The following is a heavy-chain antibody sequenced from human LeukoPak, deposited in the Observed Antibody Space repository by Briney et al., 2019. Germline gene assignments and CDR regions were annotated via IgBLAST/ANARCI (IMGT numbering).Heavy chain of an antibody. J-gene: IGHJ6*02. D-gene: IGHD2-21*02. Sequence: RGASVKVSCKASGFTFTSSAVQWVRQARGQRLEWKGWIVVGSGNTNYAQKFQERVTITRDMSTSTAYMELSSLRSEDTAVYYCAAAYCGGDCFYYYYYGMDVWGQGTTVTVSS. V-gene: IGHV1-58*01. CDR2: IVVGSGNT. CDR1: GFTFTSSA. CDR3: AAAYCGGDCFYYYYYGMDV.